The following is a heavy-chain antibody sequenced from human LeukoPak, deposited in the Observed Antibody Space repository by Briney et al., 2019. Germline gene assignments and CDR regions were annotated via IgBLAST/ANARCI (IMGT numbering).Heavy chain of an antibody. CDR1: GYTFTGYY. CDR3: ARPGRGPYYYYMDV. J-gene: IGHJ6*03. V-gene: IGHV1-2*02. D-gene: IGHD3-10*01. CDR2: INLNSGGT. Sequence: ASVKVSCKASGYTFTGYYMHWVRQAPGQGLEWMGWINLNSGGTNYAQKFQGRVTMTRDTSISTAYMELSSLRSDDTAVYYCARPGRGPYYYYMDVWGKGTTVTISS.